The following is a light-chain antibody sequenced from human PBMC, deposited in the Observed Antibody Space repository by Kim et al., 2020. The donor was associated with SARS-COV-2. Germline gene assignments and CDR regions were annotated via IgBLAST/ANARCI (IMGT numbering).Light chain of an antibody. CDR2: GNN. V-gene: IGLV3-19*01. CDR1: SLRMNF. Sequence: SSELTQDPAVSVALGRTVRITCQGDSLRMNFANWYQQKPGQAPLIVIYGNNNRPSGIPDRFSGSSSGITTSLTITGAQAEDEADYSCNSRDITGNHWVFGGGTQLTVL. CDR3: NSRDITGNHWV. J-gene: IGLJ3*02.